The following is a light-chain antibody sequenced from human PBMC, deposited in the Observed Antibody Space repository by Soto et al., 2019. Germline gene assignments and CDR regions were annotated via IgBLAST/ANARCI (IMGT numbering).Light chain of an antibody. J-gene: IGKJ1*01. CDR3: QEADTFPLWT. CDR1: QSISNW. CDR2: AAT. V-gene: IGKV1D-12*01. Sequence: DIQVTQSPSSVSASVGDRVTITCRASQSISNWLAWYQQKPGKAPKLLMYAATSLQGGVPSRFSGSVSGTDFTLTIISLQPEDFATYFCQEADTFPLWTFGQGTKVDFK.